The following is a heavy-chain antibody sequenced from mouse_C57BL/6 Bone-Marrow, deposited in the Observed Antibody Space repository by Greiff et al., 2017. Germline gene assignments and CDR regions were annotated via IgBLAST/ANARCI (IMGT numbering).Heavy chain of an antibody. CDR3: TARSYDAYYLCYFDY. D-gene: IGHD2-3*01. CDR1: GFNIKDDY. V-gene: IGHV14-4*01. Sequence: EVQLQQSGAELVRPGASVKLSCTASGFNIKDDYLHWVKQRPEQGLEWIGWIDPENGDTEYASKVQGKATITADTSSNTAYLQLSSLTSRDTAVYYCTARSYDAYYLCYFDYWGQGTTLTVSS. CDR2: IDPENGDT. J-gene: IGHJ2*01.